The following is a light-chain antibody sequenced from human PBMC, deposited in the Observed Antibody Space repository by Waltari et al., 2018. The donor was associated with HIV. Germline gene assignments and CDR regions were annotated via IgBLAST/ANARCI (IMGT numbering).Light chain of an antibody. CDR2: DNN. V-gene: IGLV1-44*01. CDR1: RSNIGSNP. Sequence: QSVLTQPPSASGTPGQRVTISCSGRRSNIGSNPVSWYQQLPGTAPKLLIPDNNQRPSGVPDLFSGSKSGTSASLAISGLQSEDEGDYYCAAWDDSLDGLFGGGTKLTV. J-gene: IGLJ2*01. CDR3: AAWDDSLDGL.